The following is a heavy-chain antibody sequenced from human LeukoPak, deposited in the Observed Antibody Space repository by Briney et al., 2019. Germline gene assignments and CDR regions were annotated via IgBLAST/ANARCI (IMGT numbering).Heavy chain of an antibody. Sequence: GGSLRLSCAASGFTFSSYGMHWVRQAPGKGLEWVAIIWYDGSNEYYADSVKGRFTISRDNSKNTLYLQMNSLRAEDTAVYYCAKVDSSSWYYFDYWGQGTLVTVSS. CDR3: AKVDSSSWYYFDY. V-gene: IGHV3-33*06. J-gene: IGHJ4*02. D-gene: IGHD6-13*01. CDR2: IWYDGSNE. CDR1: GFTFSSYG.